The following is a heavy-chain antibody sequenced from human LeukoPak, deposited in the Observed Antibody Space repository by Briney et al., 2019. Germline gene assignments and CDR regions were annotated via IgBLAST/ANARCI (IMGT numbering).Heavy chain of an antibody. D-gene: IGHD6-19*01. Sequence: GGSLRLSCAASGFPFNNYWIYWVRQAPGKGLLWVSSINTDGRTTRYAASVQGRFTISRDNAKNTLYLQMNSLSGDDTAVYYCARAGASGWYAAGWFDPWGQGSLVTVSS. CDR1: GFPFNNYW. CDR2: INTDGRTT. V-gene: IGHV3-74*01. J-gene: IGHJ5*02. CDR3: ARAGASGWYAAGWFDP.